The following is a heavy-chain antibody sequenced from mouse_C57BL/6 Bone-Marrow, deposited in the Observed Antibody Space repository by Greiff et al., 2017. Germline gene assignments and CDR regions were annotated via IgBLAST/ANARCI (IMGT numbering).Heavy chain of an antibody. D-gene: IGHD2-3*01. Sequence: VQLQQSGAELARPGASVTMSCKASGYTFTSYTMHWVKQRPGQGLEWIGYINPSSGYPKYNQKFKDKATLTADKSSSTAYMQLSSLTSEDSAVYFCARWLLRGGTFFAYWGQGTLVTVSA. V-gene: IGHV1-4*01. CDR3: ARWLLRGGTFFAY. CDR2: INPSSGYP. J-gene: IGHJ3*01. CDR1: GYTFTSYT.